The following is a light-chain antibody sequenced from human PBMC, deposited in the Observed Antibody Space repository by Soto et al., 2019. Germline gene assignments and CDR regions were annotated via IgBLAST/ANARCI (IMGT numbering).Light chain of an antibody. CDR2: GAS. J-gene: IGKJ1*01. CDR1: QRVTNSY. V-gene: IGKV3-20*01. Sequence: EIVLSQSPDTLSLSPGERATLSCRASQRVTNSYLAWYQQKPGQAPRLLIFGASGRATGIPDRFSGSGSGTDFTLTISSLEPEDFALYFCHQYGTSPRTFGPGTKVDIK. CDR3: HQYGTSPRT.